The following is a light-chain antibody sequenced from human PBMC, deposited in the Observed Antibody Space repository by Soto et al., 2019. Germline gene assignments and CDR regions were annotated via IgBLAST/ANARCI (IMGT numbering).Light chain of an antibody. CDR1: SPNIGGAYD. CDR3: QSYDSSLSGWV. J-gene: IGLJ3*02. CDR2: GNN. Sequence: QSVLTQPPSVSGAPGQKVTISCTRSSPNIGGAYDVHWYQHLPGTAPKLLIYGNNNRPSGVPDRFSGSKSGTSASLAITGLQAEDEADYYCQSYDSSLSGWVFGGGTKLTVL. V-gene: IGLV1-40*01.